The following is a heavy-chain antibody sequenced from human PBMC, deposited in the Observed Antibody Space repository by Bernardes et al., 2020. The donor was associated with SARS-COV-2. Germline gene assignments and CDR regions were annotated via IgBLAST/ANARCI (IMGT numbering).Heavy chain of an antibody. CDR3: ARGFDY. CDR2: IYYSGST. CDR1: GGSIPSPY. V-gene: IGHV4-59*11. Sequence: SDTLAITCTVSGGSIPSPYWTWIRQPPGPGLAWIGYIYYSGSTNYNPSLKSRVTISVDTSKNQFSLKLSSVTAADTAVYYCARGFDYWGQGTLVTVSS. J-gene: IGHJ4*02.